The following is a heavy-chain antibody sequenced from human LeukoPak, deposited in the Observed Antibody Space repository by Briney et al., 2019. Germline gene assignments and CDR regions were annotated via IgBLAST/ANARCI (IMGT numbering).Heavy chain of an antibody. V-gene: IGHV1-69*04. CDR2: VIPIFGIA. J-gene: IGHJ4*02. CDR1: GGTFSSYA. D-gene: IGHD3-22*01. Sequence: SVKVSCKASGGTFSSYAISWVRQAPGQGLEWMGRVIPIFGIANYAQKFQGRVTITADKSTSTAYMELSSLRSEDTAVYYCALTYYDSSGHLDYWGQGTLVTVSS. CDR3: ALTYYDSSGHLDY.